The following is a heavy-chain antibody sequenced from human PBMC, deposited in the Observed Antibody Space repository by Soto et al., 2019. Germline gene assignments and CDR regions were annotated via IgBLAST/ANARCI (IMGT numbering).Heavy chain of an antibody. J-gene: IGHJ4*02. CDR1: GYSFVNYW. CDR3: ARRSVSSSAVAF. Sequence: EVHLVQSEVEVTKPGESLTISCKVSGYSFVNYWIGWVRQMPGKGLEWIGNVYPGDSDTAYSPSFQRRVTISAVKSITTTYLQWSSLQASDSSIYYCARRSVSSSAVAFWGQGTLVIVSS. CDR2: VYPGDSDT. D-gene: IGHD6-13*01. V-gene: IGHV5-51*03.